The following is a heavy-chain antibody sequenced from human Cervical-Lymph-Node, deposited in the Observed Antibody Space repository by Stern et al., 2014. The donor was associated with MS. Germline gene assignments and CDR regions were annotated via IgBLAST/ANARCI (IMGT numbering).Heavy chain of an antibody. CDR1: GFTFSGSA. J-gene: IGHJ4*02. CDR2: IKSKTDNFAT. V-gene: IGHV3-73*01. D-gene: IGHD3-10*01. CDR3: TRATFIPMDWGGTNYYFDY. Sequence: EVQLVESGGGLVQPGGSLKLPCVASGFTFSGSAIHWVRQASGKGLEWVGRIKSKTDNFATAYAASVKGRFTLSRDESENTAFLQMNSLKTEDTAVYYCTRATFIPMDWGGTNYYFDYWGQGTLVAVSS.